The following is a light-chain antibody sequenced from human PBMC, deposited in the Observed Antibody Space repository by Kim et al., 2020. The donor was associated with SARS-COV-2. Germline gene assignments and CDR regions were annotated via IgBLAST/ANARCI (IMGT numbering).Light chain of an antibody. CDR3: ISFTTRSTWV. J-gene: IGLJ3*02. CDR2: GVS. V-gene: IGLV2-14*03. Sequence: GQSITISCTGTSSDVGAYNYVSWFQHHPGKAPELMIYGVSERPSGVSNRFSGSKSDNTASLTISGLQAEDEADYYCISFTTRSTWVFGGGTQLTVL. CDR1: SSDVGAYNY.